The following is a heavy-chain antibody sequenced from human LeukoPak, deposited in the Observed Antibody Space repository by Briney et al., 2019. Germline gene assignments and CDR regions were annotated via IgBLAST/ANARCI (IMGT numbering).Heavy chain of an antibody. J-gene: IGHJ6*03. Sequence: GGSLRLSCAASGFTFDDYAMHWVRQAPGKGLEWVSLISWDGGSTYYADSVKGRFTISRDNSKNSLYLQMNSLRAEDTALYYCARGPQGYYYYMDVWGKGTTVTVSS. CDR1: GFTFDDYA. CDR2: ISWDGGST. CDR3: ARGPQGYYYYMDV. D-gene: IGHD1-14*01. V-gene: IGHV3-43D*03.